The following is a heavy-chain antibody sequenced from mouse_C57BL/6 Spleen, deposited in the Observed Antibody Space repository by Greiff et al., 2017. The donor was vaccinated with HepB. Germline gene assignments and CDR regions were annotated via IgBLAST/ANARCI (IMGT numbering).Heavy chain of an antibody. J-gene: IGHJ4*01. CDR2: INPYNGGT. CDR1: GYTFTDYY. V-gene: IGHV1-19*01. CDR3: ARGRSNYERDAMDY. D-gene: IGHD2-5*01. Sequence: VQLQQSGPVLVKPGASVKMSCKASGYTFTDYYMNWVKQSHGKSLEWIGVINPYNGGTSYNQKFKGKATLTVDKSSSTAYMELNSLTSEDSAVYYCARGRSNYERDAMDYWGQGTSVTVSS.